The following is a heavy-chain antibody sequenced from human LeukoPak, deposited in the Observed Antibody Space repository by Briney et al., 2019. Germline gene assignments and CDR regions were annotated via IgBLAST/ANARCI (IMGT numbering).Heavy chain of an antibody. V-gene: IGHV7-4-1*02. Sequence: ASVKVSCKASGYTFTSYAMNWVRQAPGQGLEWMGWINTNTGNPTYAQGFTGRFVFSLDTSVSTAYLQISSLKAEDTAVYYCARTIAGGYYYYYYMDVWGKGTTVTVSS. D-gene: IGHD6-13*01. CDR3: ARTIAGGYYYYYYMDV. CDR2: INTNTGNP. J-gene: IGHJ6*03. CDR1: GYTFTSYA.